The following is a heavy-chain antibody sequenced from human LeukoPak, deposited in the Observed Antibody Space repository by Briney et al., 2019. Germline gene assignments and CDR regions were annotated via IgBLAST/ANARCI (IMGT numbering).Heavy chain of an antibody. V-gene: IGHV1-2*02. D-gene: IGHD3-22*01. CDR1: GYSFTGYF. CDR3: ARSGSTGYSLDY. J-gene: IGHJ4*02. Sequence: ASVKVSCKASGYSFTGYFIHWVRQAPGQRLEWMGCIDPNSGDTKYAQKFQGRVSMPRDTSTRTAYMELSRLRSDDPAVYFCARSGSTGYSLDYWGQGTLVTVSS. CDR2: IDPNSGDT.